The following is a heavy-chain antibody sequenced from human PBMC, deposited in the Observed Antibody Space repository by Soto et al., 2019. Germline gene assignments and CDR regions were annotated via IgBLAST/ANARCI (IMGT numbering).Heavy chain of an antibody. D-gene: IGHD2-2*01. CDR2: IKQDGSEK. J-gene: IGHJ4*02. CDR1: GFTFSSYW. CDR3: ARTLDGIVVVPAATFDY. Sequence: GGSLRLSCASSGFTFSSYWMSWVRQAPGKGLEWVANIKQDGSEKYYVDSVKGRFTISRDNAKNSLYLQMNSLRAEDTAVYYCARTLDGIVVVPAATFDYWGQGPLVTVSS. V-gene: IGHV3-7*01.